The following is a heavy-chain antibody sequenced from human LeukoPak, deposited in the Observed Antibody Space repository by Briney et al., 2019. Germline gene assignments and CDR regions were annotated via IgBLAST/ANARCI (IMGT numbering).Heavy chain of an antibody. D-gene: IGHD1-26*01. J-gene: IGHJ4*02. V-gene: IGHV3-66*01. CDR3: ARENSGSYYEGDY. CDR2: IYSGGST. Sequence: GGSLRLPCAASGFTVSSNYMSWVRQAPGKGLEWVSVIYSGGSTYYADSVKGRFTISRDNSKNTLYLQMNSLRAEDTAVYYCARENSGSYYEGDYWGQGTLVTVSS. CDR1: GFTVSSNY.